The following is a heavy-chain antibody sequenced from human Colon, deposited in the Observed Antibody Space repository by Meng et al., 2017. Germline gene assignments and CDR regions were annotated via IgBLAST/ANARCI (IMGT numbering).Heavy chain of an antibody. CDR1: GGSFSGYY. V-gene: IGHV4-34*01. Sequence: GQRQSGAGVYLIPSAHRPLTCAVYGGSFSGYYWSWNRHPPGKGLEWIGEINHSGSNNYNPSLKSRVTISVDTSKNQFSLKLSSVTAADTAVYYCARERLSSGWYGGRWFDPWGQGTLVTVSS. CDR2: INHSGSN. CDR3: ARERLSSGWYGGRWFDP. D-gene: IGHD6-19*01. J-gene: IGHJ5*02.